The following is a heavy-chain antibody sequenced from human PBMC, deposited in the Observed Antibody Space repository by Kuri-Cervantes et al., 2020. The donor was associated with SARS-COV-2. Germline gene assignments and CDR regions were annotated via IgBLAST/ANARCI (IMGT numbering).Heavy chain of an antibody. CDR2: IDWDDDK. CDR1: VFSLSTSGLC. V-gene: IGHV2-70*11. Sequence: FGHTVVKLSRLRTLPWKFSVFSLSTSGLCVSWIRQPPGKALEWLARIDWDDDKYYSTSLKTRPTISKDTSKTQVVLTMTNMDPVDTATYYCARFPVGASHVDYWGQGTLVTVSS. J-gene: IGHJ4*02. CDR3: ARFPVGASHVDY. D-gene: IGHD1-26*01.